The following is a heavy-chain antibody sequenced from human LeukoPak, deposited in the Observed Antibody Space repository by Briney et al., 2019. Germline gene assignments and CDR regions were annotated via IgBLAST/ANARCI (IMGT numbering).Heavy chain of an antibody. Sequence: PGGSLRLSCAASGFTFSSYDMHCVRQATGKGLEWVSAIGTAGDAYYPGSVKGRFTISRENAKNSLYLQMNSLRAEDTAVYYCARERSGSHDYWGQGTLVTVSS. V-gene: IGHV3-13*01. CDR2: IGTAGDA. CDR3: ARERSGSHDY. CDR1: GFTFSSYD. D-gene: IGHD1-26*01. J-gene: IGHJ4*02.